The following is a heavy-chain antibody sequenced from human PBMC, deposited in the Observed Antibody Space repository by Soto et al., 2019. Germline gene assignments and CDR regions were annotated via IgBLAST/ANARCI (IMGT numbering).Heavy chain of an antibody. CDR1: GGSISSGGYY. CDR2: IYYSGGT. D-gene: IGHD2-2*02. CDR3: ARGTRYPFDY. J-gene: IGHJ4*02. V-gene: IGHV4-31*03. Sequence: PSETLYLTCTVSGGSISSGGYYWSWIRQHPGKGLEWIGYIYYSGGTYYNPSLKSRVTISVDTSKNQFSLKLSSVTAADTAVYYCARGTRYPFDYWGQGTLVTVSS.